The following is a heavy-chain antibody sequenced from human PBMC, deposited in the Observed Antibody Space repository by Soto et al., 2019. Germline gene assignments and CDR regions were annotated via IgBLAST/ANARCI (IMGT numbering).Heavy chain of an antibody. Sequence: EVQLVESGGGLVQPGRSLRLSCAASGFTFDDNAMHWVRQSPGKGLEWVSGISWNSGTIAYADSVKGRFTISRDNAKNSLYLQMNSLRAEDTALYYCARDMYFITAAGGRIDDWGQGTLVTVSS. J-gene: IGHJ4*02. D-gene: IGHD6-25*01. CDR1: GFTFDDNA. CDR2: ISWNSGTI. CDR3: ARDMYFITAAGGRIDD. V-gene: IGHV3-9*01.